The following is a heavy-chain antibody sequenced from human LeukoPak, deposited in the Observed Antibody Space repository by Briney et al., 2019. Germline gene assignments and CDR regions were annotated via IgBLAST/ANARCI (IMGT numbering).Heavy chain of an antibody. CDR3: ARSIGPGRFDY. CDR1: GGSISSYY. J-gene: IGHJ4*02. D-gene: IGHD3/OR15-3a*01. CDR2: IYYSGST. Sequence: SQTLSLTCTVSGGSISSYYWTWIRQPPGKGLEWIGYIYYSGSTNYNPSLKSRVTISVDTSKNQFSLKLSSVTAADTAVYYCARSIGPGRFDYWGQGTLLTVSS. V-gene: IGHV4-59*08.